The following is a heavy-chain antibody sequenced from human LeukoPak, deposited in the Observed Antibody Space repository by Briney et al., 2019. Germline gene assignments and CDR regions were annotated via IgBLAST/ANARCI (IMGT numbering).Heavy chain of an antibody. CDR1: GGSISSGSYY. CDR3: AREAEITRFDY. D-gene: IGHD5-24*01. V-gene: IGHV4-61*09. Sequence: SETLSLTCTVSGGSISSGSYYWSWIRQPAGKRLEWIGHIYRSGSTNYNPSLKSRVTISVDTSKNQFSLQLNSVTPEDTAVYYCAREAEITRFDYWGQGTLVTVSS. CDR2: IYRSGST. J-gene: IGHJ4*02.